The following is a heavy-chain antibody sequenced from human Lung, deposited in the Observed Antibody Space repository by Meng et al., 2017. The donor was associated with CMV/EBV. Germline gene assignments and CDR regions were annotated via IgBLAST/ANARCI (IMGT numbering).Heavy chain of an antibody. J-gene: IGHJ6*02. V-gene: IGHV1-2*02. CDR1: GYTFSGYY. CDR2: INPNSGDT. Sequence: ASVKVSCKASGYTFSGYYMHWVRQAPGQGLEWMGWINPNSGDTNYPQKFQGRVTMTMDTSISTAHMELSRLRSDDTAMYYCARGPIIMIEVAPYGMDVLGQGXTVTVSS. CDR3: ARGPIIMIEVAPYGMDV. D-gene: IGHD3-22*01.